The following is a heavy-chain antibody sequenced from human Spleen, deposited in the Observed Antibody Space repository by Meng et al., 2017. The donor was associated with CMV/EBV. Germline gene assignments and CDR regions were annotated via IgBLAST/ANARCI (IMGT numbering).Heavy chain of an antibody. Sequence: GESLKISCAASGFTVSGNYMSWVRQAPGKGLEWVSIIYRGGTTYYADSVKGRFTISRDNSKNTLYLQMNSLRAEDTAVYYCAKDDYGGNSPLDFWGQGTLVTVSS. V-gene: IGHV3-66*02. D-gene: IGHD4-23*01. CDR3: AKDDYGGNSPLDF. CDR1: GFTVSGNY. CDR2: IYRGGTT. J-gene: IGHJ4*02.